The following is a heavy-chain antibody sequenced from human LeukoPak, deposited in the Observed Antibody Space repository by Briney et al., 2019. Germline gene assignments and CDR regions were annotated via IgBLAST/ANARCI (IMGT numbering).Heavy chain of an antibody. CDR2: IIPILGIA. Sequence: SVKVSCKASGGTFSSYAISWVRQAPGQGPEWMGRIIPILGIANYAQKFQGRVTITADKSTSTAYMELSSLRSEDTAVYYCARLSTVTTGTNWFDPWGQGTLVTVSS. CDR1: GGTFSSYA. V-gene: IGHV1-69*04. CDR3: ARLSTVTTGTNWFDP. D-gene: IGHD4-17*01. J-gene: IGHJ5*02.